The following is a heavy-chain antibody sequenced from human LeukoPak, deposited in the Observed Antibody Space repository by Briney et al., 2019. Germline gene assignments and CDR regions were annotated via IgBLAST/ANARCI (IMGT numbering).Heavy chain of an antibody. Sequence: GGSLRLSCAASGFTFSSYAMSWVRQAPGKGLEWVSAISGSGGRTYYADSVKGRFTISRDNSKNTLYLQMNSLRAEDTAVYYCARACIAAAGNYFDYWGQGTLVTVSS. CDR1: GFTFSSYA. D-gene: IGHD6-13*01. J-gene: IGHJ4*02. CDR3: ARACIAAAGNYFDY. CDR2: ISGSGGRT. V-gene: IGHV3-23*01.